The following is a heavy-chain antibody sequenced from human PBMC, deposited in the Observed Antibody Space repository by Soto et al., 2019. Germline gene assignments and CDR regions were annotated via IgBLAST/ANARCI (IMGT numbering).Heavy chain of an antibody. Sequence: QVQLVQSGAEVKKPGSSVKVSCKASGGTFSSYAISWVRQAPGQGLEWMGGIIPIFGTANYAQKFQGRVTINADESTSTAYMELSSLRSEDTAVYYCARDLTSISSSWYDYYYYYGMDVWGQGTTVTVSS. D-gene: IGHD6-13*01. V-gene: IGHV1-69*01. J-gene: IGHJ6*02. CDR1: GGTFSSYA. CDR3: ARDLTSISSSWYDYYYYYGMDV. CDR2: IIPIFGTA.